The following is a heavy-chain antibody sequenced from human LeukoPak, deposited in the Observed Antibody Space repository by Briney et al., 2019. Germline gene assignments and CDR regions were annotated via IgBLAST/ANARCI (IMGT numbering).Heavy chain of an antibody. D-gene: IGHD3-3*02. CDR2: LRGDGGQK. V-gene: IGHV3-7*05. Sequence: PGGSLRLSCVASGLTFSKSWMSWLRQAPGKGLEWVANLRGDGGQKQYVDSVKGRFTIARDNAKNSLYLQMNSLRVEDTAVYYCAFSTNWAYWFDPWGQGTQVTVSS. CDR3: AFSTNWAYWFDP. J-gene: IGHJ5*02. CDR1: GLTFSKSW.